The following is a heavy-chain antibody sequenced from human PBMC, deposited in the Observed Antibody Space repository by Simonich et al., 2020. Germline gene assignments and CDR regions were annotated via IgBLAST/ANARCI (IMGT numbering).Heavy chain of an antibody. CDR1: GFTFSSYS. J-gene: IGHJ4*02. Sequence: EVQLVESGGGLVKPGGSLRLSCAASGFTFSSYSMNWVRQAPGKGLEWVSSISSSSSYIYYADSVKGRFTISRDNAKNSLYLQMNSLRAEDTAVYYCARFRGRYFDWLFDYWGQGTLVTVSS. CDR3: ARFRGRYFDWLFDY. D-gene: IGHD3-9*01. CDR2: ISSSSSYI. V-gene: IGHV3-21*01.